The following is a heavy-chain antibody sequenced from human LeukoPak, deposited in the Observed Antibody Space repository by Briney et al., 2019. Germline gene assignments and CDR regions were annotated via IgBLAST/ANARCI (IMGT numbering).Heavy chain of an antibody. D-gene: IGHD2-2*01. CDR2: IYSGGST. J-gene: IGHJ2*01. CDR3: ARVGYCSSTSCYAGDWYFDL. Sequence: PGGSLRLSCAASGFTVSSNSMSWVRQAPGKGLEWVSVIYSGGSTYYADSVKGRFTISRDNSKNTLYLQMNSLRAEDTAVYYCARVGYCSSTSCYAGDWYFDLWGRGTLVTVSS. V-gene: IGHV3-53*01. CDR1: GFTVSSNS.